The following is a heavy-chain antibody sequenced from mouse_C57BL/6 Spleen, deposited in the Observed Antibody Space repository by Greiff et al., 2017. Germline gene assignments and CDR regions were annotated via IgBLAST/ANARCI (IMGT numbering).Heavy chain of an antibody. D-gene: IGHD2-2*01. CDR3: ARYGYEDFYYARDY. CDR2: IDPANGNT. Sequence: VQLQQSVAELVRPGASVKLSCTASGFNIKNTYMPWVKQRPEQGLEWIGRIDPANGNTKYAPKFQGKATITADTSANTAYLQLSSLTSEVTAIYYCARYGYEDFYYARDYWGQGTSVTVSS. CDR1: GFNIKNTY. J-gene: IGHJ4*01. V-gene: IGHV14-3*01.